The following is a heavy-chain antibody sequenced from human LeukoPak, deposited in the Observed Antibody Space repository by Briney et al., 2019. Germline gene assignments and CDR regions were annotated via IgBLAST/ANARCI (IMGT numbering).Heavy chain of an antibody. D-gene: IGHD6-13*01. V-gene: IGHV3-33*06. J-gene: IGHJ4*02. Sequence: GRSLPLSCAASGFTFNTYGMHWVRQAPGKGLEWVALIWHDGSTKYYTDSVKGRFTISRDNSKNTVYLQMNSLRAEDTAVYYCANRGSSITAAGTYWGQGTLVTVSS. CDR2: IWHDGSTK. CDR3: ANRGSSITAAGTY. CDR1: GFTFNTYG.